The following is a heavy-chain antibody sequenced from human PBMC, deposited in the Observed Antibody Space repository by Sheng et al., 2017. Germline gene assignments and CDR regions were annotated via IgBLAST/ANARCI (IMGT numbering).Heavy chain of an antibody. CDR2: IWYDGSNK. D-gene: IGHD1-1*01. J-gene: IGHJ4*02. CDR3: ARDFPSWTYDY. CDR1: GFTFSSYG. Sequence: QVQLVESGGGVVQPGRSLRLSCAASGFTFSSYGMHWVRQAPGKGLEWVAVIWYDGSNKYYADSVKGRFTISRDNSKNTLYLQMNSLRAEDTAVYYCARDFPSWTYDYWGQGTLVTVSS. V-gene: IGHV3-33*01.